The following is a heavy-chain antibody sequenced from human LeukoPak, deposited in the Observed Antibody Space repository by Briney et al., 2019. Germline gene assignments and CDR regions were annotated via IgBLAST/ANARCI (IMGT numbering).Heavy chain of an antibody. CDR2: INHSGST. V-gene: IGHV4-34*01. D-gene: IGHD3-22*01. CDR3: ARARDYYDSSGPGYYFDY. J-gene: IGHJ4*02. CDR1: GFTFSNYA. Sequence: GSLRLSCAASGFTFSNYAMSWIRQPPGKGLEWIGEINHSGSTNYNPSLKSRVTISVDTSKNQFSLKLSSVTAADTAVYYCARARDYYDSSGPGYYFDYWGQGTLVTVSS.